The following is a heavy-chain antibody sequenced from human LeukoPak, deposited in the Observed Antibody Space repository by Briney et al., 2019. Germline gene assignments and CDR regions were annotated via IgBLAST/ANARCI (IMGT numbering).Heavy chain of an antibody. CDR2: IYYSGTT. J-gene: IGHJ4*02. CDR3: SRESGAFCPFGY. CDR1: GGSISNYY. D-gene: IGHD1-26*01. V-gene: IGHV4-59*12. Sequence: PSETLSLTCTVSGGSISNYYWTWIRQPPGKGLEWIGYIYYSGTTYYNPSLKSRVTISVDTSKNQFSLNLTSVTAADTATYYCSRESGAFCPFGYWGQGTLVIVSS.